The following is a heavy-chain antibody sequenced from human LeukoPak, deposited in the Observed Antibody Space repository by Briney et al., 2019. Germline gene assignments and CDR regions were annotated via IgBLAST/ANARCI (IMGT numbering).Heavy chain of an antibody. D-gene: IGHD6-13*01. CDR2: TYYRSRWYN. V-gene: IGHV6-1*01. Sequence: SQTLSLTCAISGDSVSSNSAVWNWIRQSPSRGLEWLGRTYYRSRWYNDYAVSVKSRISVNPDTSKNQFSLQLNSVAPEDTAVYYCTRGGAAAGFDFWGQGTLVTVSS. J-gene: IGHJ4*02. CDR1: GDSVSSNSAV. CDR3: TRGGAAAGFDF.